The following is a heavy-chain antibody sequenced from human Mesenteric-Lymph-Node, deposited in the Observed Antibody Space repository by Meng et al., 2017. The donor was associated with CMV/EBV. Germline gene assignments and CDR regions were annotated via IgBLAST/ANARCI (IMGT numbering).Heavy chain of an antibody. CDR2: INDSGGST. D-gene: IGHD3-16*02. CDR1: GFTFSSYA. CDR3: AKDIDSDY. J-gene: IGHJ4*02. V-gene: IGHV3-23*01. Sequence: GESLKISCAASGFTFSSYAMSWVRQAPGKGLEWVSAINDSGGSTYYADSVKGRFTISRDNSKNTLYLLMNSLRAEDTAVYYCAKDIDSDYWGQGTLVTVSS.